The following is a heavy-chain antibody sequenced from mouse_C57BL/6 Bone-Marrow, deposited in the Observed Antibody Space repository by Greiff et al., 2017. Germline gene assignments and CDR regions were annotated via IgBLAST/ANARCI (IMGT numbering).Heavy chain of an antibody. CDR2: IYPRSGNT. V-gene: IGHV1-81*01. D-gene: IGHD1-1*01. Sequence: QVQLQQSGAELARPGASVKLSCKASGYTFTSYGISWVKQRTGQGLEWIGEIYPRSGNTYYNEKFKGKATLTADKSYSTAYMELRSLTSEDSAVYFCARDYGSSPGFAYWGQGTLVTVSA. CDR1: GYTFTSYG. CDR3: ARDYGSSPGFAY. J-gene: IGHJ3*01.